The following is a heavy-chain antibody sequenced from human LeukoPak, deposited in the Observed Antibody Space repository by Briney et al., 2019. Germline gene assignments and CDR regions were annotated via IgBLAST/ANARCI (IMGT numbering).Heavy chain of an antibody. CDR1: GFTFSDHY. J-gene: IGHJ4*02. Sequence: GGSLRLSCAASGFTFSDHYMSWIRQAPGKGLEWVSYISSSGSTIYYADSVKGRFTISRDNAKNSLYLQMNSLRAEDTAVYYCGSTVDTAMVTSSNYWGQGTLVTVSS. V-gene: IGHV3-11*01. D-gene: IGHD5-18*01. CDR3: GSTVDTAMVTSSNY. CDR2: ISSSGSTI.